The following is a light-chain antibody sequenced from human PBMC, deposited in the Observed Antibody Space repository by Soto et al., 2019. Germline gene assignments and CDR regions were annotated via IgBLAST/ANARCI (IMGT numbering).Light chain of an antibody. CDR2: DVS. J-gene: IGLJ1*01. Sequence: QSALTQPASMSGSPGQSVTISCAGTSNDIGGYNYVSWYQHHPGTAPKLIIYDVSSQPSGVSHRFSGSKSGNTASLTISGLQAEDEADYYCSSFSVASPLFGTGTKLTVL. CDR3: SSFSVASPL. V-gene: IGLV2-14*01. CDR1: SNDIGGYNY.